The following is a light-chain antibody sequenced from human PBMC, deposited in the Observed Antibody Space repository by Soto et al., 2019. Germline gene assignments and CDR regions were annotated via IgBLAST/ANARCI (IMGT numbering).Light chain of an antibody. V-gene: IGKV1-13*02. Sequence: AIQLTQSPSSLSASVGDRVTITCRASQGISSALAWYQQKPGKAPKLLIYDASSLESGVPSRFSGSGSGTDFTLTSSSLQPEDFATYYCQQFNSYHSFGGGTKVDIK. J-gene: IGKJ4*01. CDR3: QQFNSYHS. CDR2: DAS. CDR1: QGISSA.